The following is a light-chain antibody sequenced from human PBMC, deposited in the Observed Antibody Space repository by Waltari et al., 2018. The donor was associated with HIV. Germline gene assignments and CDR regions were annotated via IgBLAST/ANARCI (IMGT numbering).Light chain of an antibody. Sequence: DIQMTQSPSSLSASVGDRVTIPCRASQSISSYLNWYQQKPGKAPKLLIYAASSLQSGVPSRFSGSGSGTDFTLTISSLQPEDFATYYCQQSYSTPPITFGQGTRLEIK. V-gene: IGKV1-39*01. J-gene: IGKJ5*01. CDR3: QQSYSTPPIT. CDR1: QSISSY. CDR2: AAS.